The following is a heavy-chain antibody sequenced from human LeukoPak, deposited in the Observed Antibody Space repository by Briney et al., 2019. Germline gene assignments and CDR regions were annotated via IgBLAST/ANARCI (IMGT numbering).Heavy chain of an antibody. Sequence: PGGSLRLSCAASGFTFSSYSMNWVRQAPGKGLEWVAFIRYDGSNKYYADSVKGRFTISRDNSKNTLYLQMNSLRAEDTAVYYCATTVTTYKGAKNLDYWGQGTLVTVSS. D-gene: IGHD4-17*01. J-gene: IGHJ4*02. V-gene: IGHV3-30*02. CDR2: IRYDGSNK. CDR3: ATTVTTYKGAKNLDY. CDR1: GFTFSSYS.